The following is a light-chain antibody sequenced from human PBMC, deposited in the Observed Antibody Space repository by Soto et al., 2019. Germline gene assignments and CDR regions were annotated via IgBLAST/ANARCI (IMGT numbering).Light chain of an antibody. CDR3: QQYGSSPYT. J-gene: IGKJ2*01. Sequence: PGARATLSCRASQNFGNTFLAWYQQKPGQAPRLLIYGASSRATGIPDRFSGSGSETDFTLTISRLEPEDFAVYYCQQYGSSPYTFGQGTKLEIK. CDR2: GAS. V-gene: IGKV3-20*01. CDR1: QNFGNTF.